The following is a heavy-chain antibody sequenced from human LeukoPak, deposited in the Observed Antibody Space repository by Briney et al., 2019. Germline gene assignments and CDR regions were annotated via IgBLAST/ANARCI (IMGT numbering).Heavy chain of an antibody. CDR2: ISAYNGNT. J-gene: IGHJ4*02. D-gene: IGHD2-2*01. CDR3: ARGLGYYSSTSCYGAAY. CDR1: GYTFTSYG. V-gene: IGHV1-18*01. Sequence: ASVKVSCKASGYTFTSYGISWVRQAPGQGLEWMGWISAYNGNTNYAQKLQGRVTMTTDTSTSTAYMELSSLRSEDTAVYYCARGLGYYSSTSCYGAAYWGQGTLVTVSS.